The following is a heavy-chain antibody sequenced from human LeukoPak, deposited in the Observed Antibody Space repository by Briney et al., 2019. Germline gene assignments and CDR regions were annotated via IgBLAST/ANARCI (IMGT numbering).Heavy chain of an antibody. D-gene: IGHD6-19*01. J-gene: IGHJ5*02. CDR3: GKGGGIAVSDT. CDR2: IYYSGNT. CDR1: GDSISSSNYY. V-gene: IGHV4-39*01. Sequence: SETLSLTCTVSGDSISSSNYYWGWIRQPPGKGLEWIGSIYYSGNTYYNPSLKSRVTISVDTSTNQFSVRLSSVTAADTAVYYCGKGGGIAVSDTWGQGTLVTVSS.